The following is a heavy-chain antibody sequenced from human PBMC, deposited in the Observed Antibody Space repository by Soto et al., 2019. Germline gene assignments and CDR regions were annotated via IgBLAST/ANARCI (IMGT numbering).Heavy chain of an antibody. CDR3: ARRIGYCSGGSCHSYYFDY. Sequence: LGESLKISCKGSGYSFTSYWIGWVRQMPGKGLEWMGIIYPGDSDTRYSPSFQGQVTISADKSISTAYLQWSSLKASDTAMYYCARRIGYCSGGSCHSYYFDYWGQGTLVTVSS. D-gene: IGHD2-15*01. CDR2: IYPGDSDT. V-gene: IGHV5-51*01. CDR1: GYSFTSYW. J-gene: IGHJ4*02.